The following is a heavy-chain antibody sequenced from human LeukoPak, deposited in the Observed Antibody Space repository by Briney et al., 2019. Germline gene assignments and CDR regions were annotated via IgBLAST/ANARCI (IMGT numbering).Heavy chain of an antibody. CDR2: INHSGST. CDR1: GGSFSGYY. CDR3: ARSRGDSSGYYYFDY. D-gene: IGHD3-22*01. J-gene: IGHJ4*02. Sequence: SETLSLTCAVYGGSFSGYYWSWIRQPPGKGLEWIGEINHSGSTNYNPSLRSRVTISVDTSKNQFSLKLSSVTAADTAVYYCARSRGDSSGYYYFDYWGQGTLVTVSS. V-gene: IGHV4-34*01.